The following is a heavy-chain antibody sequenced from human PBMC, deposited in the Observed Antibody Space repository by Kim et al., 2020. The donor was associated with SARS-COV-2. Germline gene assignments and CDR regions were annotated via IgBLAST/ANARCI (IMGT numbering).Heavy chain of an antibody. J-gene: IGHJ4*02. CDR3: ARDYGGRWITMVRGVKTYYFDY. D-gene: IGHD3-10*01. V-gene: IGHV3-21*01. CDR2: ISSSSSYI. Sequence: GGSLRLSCAASGFTFSSYSMNWVRQAPGKGLEWVSSISSSSSYIYYADSVKGRFTISRDNAKNSLYLQMNSLRAEDTAVYYCARDYGGRWITMVRGVKTYYFDYWGQGTLVTVSS. CDR1: GFTFSSYS.